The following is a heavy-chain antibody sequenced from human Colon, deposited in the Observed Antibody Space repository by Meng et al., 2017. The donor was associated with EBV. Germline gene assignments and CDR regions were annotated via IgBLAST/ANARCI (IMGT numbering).Heavy chain of an antibody. CDR1: GGSSNSGDYY. V-gene: IGHV4-30-4*01. J-gene: IGHJ4*02. CDR3: SSNYYFDY. D-gene: IGHD2-2*01. CDR2: IPYPGSS. Sequence: QVRLQVPGPGLVKPSQLLCRTFTGSGGSSNSGDYYWRRIRHAPRNGLEWIDYIPYPGSSDSIPVHKCRVTLSMDTCNMPSAVRLVSFCAREAGDYDCSSNYYFDYWGQGTLVTVSS.